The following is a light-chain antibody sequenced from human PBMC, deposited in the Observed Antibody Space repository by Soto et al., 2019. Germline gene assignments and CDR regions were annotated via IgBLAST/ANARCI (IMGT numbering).Light chain of an antibody. CDR3: QQYNNWPRT. CDR1: QSVSSN. V-gene: IGKV3-15*01. Sequence: EIVMTQSPATLSVSPEERATLSCRASQSVSSNLAWYQQKPGQAPRLLIYGASTRATGIPARFSGSGSGTGFTLTIISLQSEDFAVYYCQQYNNWPRTFGQGTKVDIK. CDR2: GAS. J-gene: IGKJ1*01.